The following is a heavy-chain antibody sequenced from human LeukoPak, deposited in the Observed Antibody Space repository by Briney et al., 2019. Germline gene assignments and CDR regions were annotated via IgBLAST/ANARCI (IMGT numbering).Heavy chain of an antibody. V-gene: IGHV3-23*01. CDR1: GFTFSSYA. D-gene: IGHD2-2*01. Sequence: GGSLRLSCAASGFTFSSYAMSWVRQAPGKGLEWVSAISGSGGSTYYADSVKGRFTISRDNSKNTLYLQMNSLRAEDTAVYYCARAGIGYEDIVVVPAAFDYWGQGTLVTVSS. CDR3: ARAGIGYEDIVVVPAAFDY. CDR2: ISGSGGST. J-gene: IGHJ4*02.